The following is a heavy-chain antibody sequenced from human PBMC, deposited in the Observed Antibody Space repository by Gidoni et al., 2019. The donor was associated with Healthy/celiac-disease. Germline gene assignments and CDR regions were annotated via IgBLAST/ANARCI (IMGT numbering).Heavy chain of an antibody. D-gene: IGHD3-10*01. J-gene: IGHJ5*02. CDR2: ISAYNGNT. CDR1: GYTFPSYV. CDR3: ARDITMVRGFGYQDQSHH. Sequence: QVQLVQSGAEVKKPWASVKVSCKASGYTFPSYVNSWVRQATGQGLEWMGWISAYNGNTNYAQKLQGRVTMTSDTSTSTAYMELRSLRSDDTDVYYCARDITMVRGFGYQDQSHHWGQGTLVTVSS. V-gene: IGHV1-18*01.